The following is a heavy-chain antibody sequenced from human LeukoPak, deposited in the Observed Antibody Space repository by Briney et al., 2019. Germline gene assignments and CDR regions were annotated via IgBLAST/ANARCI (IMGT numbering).Heavy chain of an antibody. V-gene: IGHV4-31*03. CDR2: IYYSGST. Sequence: PSQTLSLTCTVSGGSISSGGYYWSWIRQHPGKGLEWIAYIYYSGSTHYNPSLKSRVTISVDTSKNQFSLKLSSVTAADTAVYYCATSSGGYTAASVAFDIWGQGTMVTVSS. CDR3: ATSSGGYTAASVAFDI. D-gene: IGHD5-18*01. J-gene: IGHJ3*02. CDR1: GGSISSGGYY.